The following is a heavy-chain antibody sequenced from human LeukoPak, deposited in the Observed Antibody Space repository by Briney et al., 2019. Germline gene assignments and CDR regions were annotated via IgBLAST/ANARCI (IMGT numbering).Heavy chain of an antibody. Sequence: PGGSLRLSCAASGFTFSSYNMNWVRQAPGKGLEWVSSISSSSSYIFYADSVKGRFTISRDNAKNSLYLQMNSLRAEDTAVYYCARTERKYCSGGSCYKYYFDYWGQGTLVTVSS. CDR2: ISSSSSYI. V-gene: IGHV3-21*01. CDR3: ARTERKYCSGGSCYKYYFDY. D-gene: IGHD2-15*01. CDR1: GFTFSSYN. J-gene: IGHJ4*02.